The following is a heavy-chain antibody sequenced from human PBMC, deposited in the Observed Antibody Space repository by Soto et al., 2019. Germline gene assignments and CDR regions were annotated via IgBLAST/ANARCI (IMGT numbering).Heavy chain of an antibody. CDR2: ISGSGGST. D-gene: IGHD6-19*01. J-gene: IGHJ3*02. Sequence: ESGGGLVQPGGSLRLSCAASGFTFSSYAMSWVRQAPGKGLEWVSAISGSGGSTYYADSVKGRFTISRDNSKNTLYLQMNSLRAEDTAVYYCAKGEGEYSSGWYGAFDIWGQGTMVTVSS. CDR3: AKGEGEYSSGWYGAFDI. V-gene: IGHV3-23*01. CDR1: GFTFSSYA.